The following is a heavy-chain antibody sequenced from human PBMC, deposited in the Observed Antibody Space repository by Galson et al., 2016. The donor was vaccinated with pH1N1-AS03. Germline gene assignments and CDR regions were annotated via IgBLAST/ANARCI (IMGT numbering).Heavy chain of an antibody. CDR1: GDSFSSNIYY. J-gene: IGHJ4*02. Sequence: LSLTCTVSGDSFSSNIYYWNWLRQPAGKGLEWIGRINTSGVTHYHPSLESRATISIDTSKKQFSLELTSVTAADTAMYYCARGDPAVADFVYWGQGTLVTVSS. V-gene: IGHV4-61*02. CDR2: INTSGVT. D-gene: IGHD6-19*01. CDR3: ARGDPAVADFVY.